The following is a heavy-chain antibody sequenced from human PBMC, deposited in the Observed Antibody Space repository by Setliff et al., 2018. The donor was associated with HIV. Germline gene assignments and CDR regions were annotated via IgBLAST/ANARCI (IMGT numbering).Heavy chain of an antibody. CDR2: INPSDGST. CDR1: GYTFTSYY. D-gene: IGHD3-10*01. Sequence: ASVKVSCKASGYTFTSYYMHWVRQAPGQGLEWMGIINPSDGSTNYAQKFLGRVTLTRDTSLNTFYMELTNLRSEDTAFYYCARGRKDLTMVRVPNFDYWGQGTLVTVSS. V-gene: IGHV1-46*01. CDR3: ARGRKDLTMVRVPNFDY. J-gene: IGHJ4*02.